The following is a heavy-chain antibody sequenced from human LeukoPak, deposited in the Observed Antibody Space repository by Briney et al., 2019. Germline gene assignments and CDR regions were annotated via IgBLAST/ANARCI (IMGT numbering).Heavy chain of an antibody. J-gene: IGHJ5*02. D-gene: IGHD4-23*01. CDR2: IYHSGST. V-gene: IGHV4-4*02. CDR3: ARDPGANSAWFDP. Sequence: SETLSLTCAVSGGSISSSNWWSWVRQPPGKGLEWIGEIYHSGSTNYNPSPKSRVTISVDKSKNQFSLKLSSVTAADTAVYYCARDPGANSAWFDPWGQGTLVTVSS. CDR1: GGSISSSNW.